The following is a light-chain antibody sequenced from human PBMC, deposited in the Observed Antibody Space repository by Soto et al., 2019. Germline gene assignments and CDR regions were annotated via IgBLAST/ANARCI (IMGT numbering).Light chain of an antibody. CDR3: QQYGSLLRT. Sequence: AIRMTQSPSSFSASTGDRVTITCRASQGISSYLAWYQQKPGKAPKLLIYAASSRATGIPDRFSGSGSGTDFTLTISRLEPEDFAVYYCQQYGSLLRTFGQGTKVDIK. J-gene: IGKJ1*01. CDR1: QGISSY. CDR2: AAS. V-gene: IGKV1-8*01.